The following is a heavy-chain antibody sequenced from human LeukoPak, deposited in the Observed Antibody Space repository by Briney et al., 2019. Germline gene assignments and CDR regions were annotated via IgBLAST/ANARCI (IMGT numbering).Heavy chain of an antibody. V-gene: IGHV3-23*01. CDR1: GFTFSSYA. J-gene: IGHJ4*02. D-gene: IGHD3-3*01. CDR2: ISGSGGST. Sequence: PGGSLRLSCAASGFTFSSYAMGWVRQAPGKGLEWVSAISGSGGSTYYADSVKGRFTISRDNSKNTLYLQMNSLRAEDTAVYCCAKGEWLPSYYFDYWGQGTLVTVSS. CDR3: AKGEWLPSYYFDY.